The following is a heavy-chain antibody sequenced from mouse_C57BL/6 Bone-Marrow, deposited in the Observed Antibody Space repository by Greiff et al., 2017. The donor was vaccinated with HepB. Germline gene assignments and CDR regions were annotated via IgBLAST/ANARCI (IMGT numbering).Heavy chain of an antibody. CDR3: ARWGYGYYFDY. J-gene: IGHJ2*01. CDR1: GYTFTSYG. D-gene: IGHD1-1*01. V-gene: IGHV1-81*01. Sequence: QVHVKQSGAELARPGASVKLSCKASGYTFTSYGISWVKQRTGQGLEWIGEMYPRSGNTYYNEKFKGKATLTADKSSSTAYMELRSLTSEDSAVYFCARWGYGYYFDYWGQGTTLTVSS. CDR2: MYPRSGNT.